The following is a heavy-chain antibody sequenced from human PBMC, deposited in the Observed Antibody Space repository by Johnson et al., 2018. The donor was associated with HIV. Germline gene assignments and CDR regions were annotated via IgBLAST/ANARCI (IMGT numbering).Heavy chain of an antibody. CDR2: IKSKIDGGTT. CDR3: TRGVHSEGGSI. J-gene: IGHJ3*02. V-gene: IGHV3-15*01. D-gene: IGHD3-16*01. Sequence: EVQVVESGGGVVRPGGSLRLSCGASGFTFSNAWMSWVRQVPGKGLEWVGRIKSKIDGGTTDYAAPVKGRFTISREDSKNTLYLQMNSLKTQDTAVYYFTRGVHSEGGSIWGQGTLVTVSS. CDR1: GFTFSNAW.